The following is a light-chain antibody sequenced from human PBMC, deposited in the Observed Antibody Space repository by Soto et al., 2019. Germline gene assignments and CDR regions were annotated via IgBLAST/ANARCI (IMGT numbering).Light chain of an antibody. CDR1: QSVSSN. V-gene: IGKV3-20*01. CDR2: DAS. Sequence: EIVLTQSPATLSLSPGERATLSCSASQSVSSNLAWYQQKPGQAPRLLIYDASNRATGIPDRFSGSGSGTDFTLTIGRLEPEDFAVYYCQQYGTLPITFGQGTRLEIK. J-gene: IGKJ5*01. CDR3: QQYGTLPIT.